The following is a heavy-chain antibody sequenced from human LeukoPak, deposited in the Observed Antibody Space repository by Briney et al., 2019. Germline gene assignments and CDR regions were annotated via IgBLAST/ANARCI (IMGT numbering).Heavy chain of an antibody. CDR3: AGEKFQLHPFDP. CDR2: INPNSGGT. CDR1: GYTFTGYY. D-gene: IGHD2-2*01. J-gene: IGHJ5*02. V-gene: IGHV1-2*06. Sequence: VASVKVSCKASGYTFTGYYMHWVRQAPGQGLEWMGRINPNSGGTNYAQKFQGRVTMTRDTSISTAYMELSRLRSDDTAVYYCAGEKFQLHPFDPWGQGTLVTVAS.